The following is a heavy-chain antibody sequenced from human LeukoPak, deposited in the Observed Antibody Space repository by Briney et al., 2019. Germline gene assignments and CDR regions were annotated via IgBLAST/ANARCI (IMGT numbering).Heavy chain of an antibody. V-gene: IGHV3-7*01. D-gene: IGHD3-3*01. CDR3: ARAPTVFGMVSYFEY. CDR1: GFTFRSYW. CDR2: IKEDGSEK. Sequence: PGGSLRLSCAASGFTFRSYWMSWVRQAPGEGLEWVAIIKEDGSEKYYMDSVKGRFTISRDNAKNSLYLQMNSLRVEDTAVYYCARAPTVFGMVSYFEYWGQGTLVTVSS. J-gene: IGHJ4*02.